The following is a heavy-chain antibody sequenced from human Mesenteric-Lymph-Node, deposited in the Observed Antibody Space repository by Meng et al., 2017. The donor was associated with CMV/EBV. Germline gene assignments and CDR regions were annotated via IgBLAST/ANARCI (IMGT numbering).Heavy chain of an antibody. J-gene: IGHJ4*02. CDR2: ITWNSGSI. CDR1: GFTFDDYA. V-gene: IGHV3-9*01. CDR3: ARGDPTVTTDY. Sequence: SLKISCAASGFTFDDYAIHWVRQAPGKGLEWVSSITWNSGSIDYADSVKGRFTISRDNAKNSLYLQMNSLRAEDTAVYYCARGDPTVTTDYWGQGTLVTVSS. D-gene: IGHD4-17*01.